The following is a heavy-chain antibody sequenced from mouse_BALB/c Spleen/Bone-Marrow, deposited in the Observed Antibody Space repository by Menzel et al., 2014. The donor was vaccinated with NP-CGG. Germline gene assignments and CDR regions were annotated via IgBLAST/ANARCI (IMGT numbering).Heavy chain of an antibody. CDR2: INPSSGYT. CDR3: ARGGLRLPYAMDY. J-gene: IGHJ4*01. V-gene: IGHV1-4*01. D-gene: IGHD1-2*01. Sequence: VQLQQSGAELARPGASVKMSCKASGYTFTSYTIHWVKQRPGQDLEWIGYINPSSGYTNYNQKFKDKATLTADTSSSTAYMQLSSLTSEHSAVYYCARGGLRLPYAMDYWGQGTSVTVSS. CDR1: GYTFTSYT.